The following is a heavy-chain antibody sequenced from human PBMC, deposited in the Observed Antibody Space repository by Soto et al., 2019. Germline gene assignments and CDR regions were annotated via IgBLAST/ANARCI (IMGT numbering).Heavy chain of an antibody. CDR2: ISWDGSNR. CDR3: AKDIRRGPTKNYDFWSGPDY. CDR1: GFTFDEYA. D-gene: IGHD3-3*01. V-gene: IGHV3-43D*04. Sequence: PGGSLRLSCAASGFTFDEYAMHWVRQPPGKGLEWVSLISWDGSNRYYADSVQGRFTISRDNSKYSLYLEMKSLRPEDTALYYCAKDIRRGPTKNYDFWSGPDYWGQGTLVTVSS. J-gene: IGHJ4*02.